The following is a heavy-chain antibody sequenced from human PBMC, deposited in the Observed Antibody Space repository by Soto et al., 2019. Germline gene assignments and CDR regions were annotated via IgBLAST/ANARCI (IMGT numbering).Heavy chain of an antibody. Sequence: QVQLVESGGGVVQPGRSLRLSCAASGFTFSSYGMHWVRQAPGKGLEWVAVISYDGSNKYYADSVKGRFTISRDNSKNTLYLQMNSLRAEDTAVYYCAKERVTPQYVDYWGQGTLVTVSS. CDR1: GFTFSSYG. D-gene: IGHD2-21*02. V-gene: IGHV3-30*18. J-gene: IGHJ4*02. CDR2: ISYDGSNK. CDR3: AKERVTPQYVDY.